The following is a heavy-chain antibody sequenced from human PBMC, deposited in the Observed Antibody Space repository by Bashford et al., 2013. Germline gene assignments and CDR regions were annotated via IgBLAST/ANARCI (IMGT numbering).Heavy chain of an antibody. J-gene: IGHJ4*02. Sequence: VASVKVSCKASGYTFTSYGISWVRQAPGQGLEWMGWISATYGITNYAQKYQGRVTMTTDTSTTTAYMELRGLTSDDTAVYYCARNTSDWVPDYWGQGTRGHRLL. CDR2: ISATYGIT. D-gene: IGHD6-19*01. CDR3: ARNTSDWVPDY. V-gene: IGHV1-18*01. CDR1: GYTFTSYG.